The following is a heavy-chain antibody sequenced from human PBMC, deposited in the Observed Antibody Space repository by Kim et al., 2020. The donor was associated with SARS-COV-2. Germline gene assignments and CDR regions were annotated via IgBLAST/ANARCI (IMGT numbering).Heavy chain of an antibody. CDR3: ARDRGYSYGYSFDY. V-gene: IGHV3-74*01. CDR2: INSDGSST. J-gene: IGHJ4*02. Sequence: GGSLRLSCAASGFTFSYYWMHWVRQTPGKGLVWVSHINSDGSSTSYADSVKGRFTISRDNAKNTLYLQMNSLRAEDTALYYCARDRGYSYGYSFDYWGQGTLLTVSS. D-gene: IGHD5-18*01. CDR1: GFTFSYYW.